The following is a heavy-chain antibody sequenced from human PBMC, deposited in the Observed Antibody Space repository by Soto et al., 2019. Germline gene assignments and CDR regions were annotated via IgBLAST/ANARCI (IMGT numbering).Heavy chain of an antibody. J-gene: IGHJ6*02. CDR1: GYTFTSYA. V-gene: IGHV1-3*01. D-gene: IGHD3-3*01. CDR3: AREGGYDFWSGYKGYYYGMDV. CDR2: INAGNGNT. Sequence: ASVKVSCKASGYTFTSYAMHWVRQAPGQRLEWMGWINAGNGNTKYSQKFQGRVTITRDTSASTAYMELSSLRSDDTAGYYCAREGGYDFWSGYKGYYYGMDVWGQGTTVTVSS.